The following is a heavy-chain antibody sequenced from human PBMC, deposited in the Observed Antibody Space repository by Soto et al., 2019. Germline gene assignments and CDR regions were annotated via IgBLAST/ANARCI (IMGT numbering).Heavy chain of an antibody. CDR2: IYSGGST. V-gene: IGHV3-66*01. J-gene: IGHJ4*02. D-gene: IGHD3-10*01. CDR3: ARDRLCFGEPLPDF. Sequence: EVQLVESGGGLVQPGGSLRLSCAASGFTVSNNYMSWVRQAPGKGLEWVSVIYSGGSTYYADSVKGRFTISRDNSNNTLYLQMNSLRAEDTAVYYCARDRLCFGEPLPDFWGQGTLVTVSS. CDR1: GFTVSNNY.